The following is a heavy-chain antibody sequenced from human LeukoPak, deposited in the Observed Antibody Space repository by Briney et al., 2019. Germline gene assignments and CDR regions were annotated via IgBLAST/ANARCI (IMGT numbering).Heavy chain of an antibody. CDR2: ISSSSSTI. D-gene: IGHD6-13*01. J-gene: IGHJ4*02. CDR3: AKDGGSSSWYHYFDY. CDR1: GFTFSSYS. Sequence: PGGSLRLSCAASGFTFSSYSMNWVRQAPGKGLEWVSYISSSSSTIYYADSVKGRFTISRDSSKNTLYLQMNSLRAEDTAIYYCAKDGGSSSWYHYFDYWGQGTLVTVSS. V-gene: IGHV3-48*01.